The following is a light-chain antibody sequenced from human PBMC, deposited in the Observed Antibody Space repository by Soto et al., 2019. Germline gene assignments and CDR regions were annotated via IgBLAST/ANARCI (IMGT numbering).Light chain of an antibody. J-gene: IGKJ1*01. CDR2: AAS. Sequence: DIQMTQSPSSLSASVGDRVTITCRASQTIDRYLNWYQQKAGTAPKLLISAASSLQSGVPSRFRGSGSGTEFTLSISRLQVEDFATYDCQPSYTTPWTIGQETRVEIK. CDR3: QPSYTTPWT. CDR1: QTIDRY. V-gene: IGKV1-39*01.